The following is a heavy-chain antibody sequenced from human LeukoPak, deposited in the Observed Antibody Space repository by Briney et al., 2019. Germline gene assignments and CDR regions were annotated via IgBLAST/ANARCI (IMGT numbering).Heavy chain of an antibody. Sequence: PGGSLRLSCAASGVTLSSYAMSWARQAPGKGLEWVSGISSSGSGGNTYYAGSVKGRFTISRDSSKNTLFLHMNTLRAEDTAIYYCAKDRTVGASYCYFDLWGRGTLVTVSS. CDR1: GVTLSSYA. CDR3: AKDRTVGASYCYFDL. V-gene: IGHV3-23*01. J-gene: IGHJ2*01. D-gene: IGHD1-26*01. CDR2: ISSSGSGGNT.